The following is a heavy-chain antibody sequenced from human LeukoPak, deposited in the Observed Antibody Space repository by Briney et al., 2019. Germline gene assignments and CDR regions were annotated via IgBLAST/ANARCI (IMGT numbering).Heavy chain of an antibody. CDR3: ARVGYSSSIDY. D-gene: IGHD6-6*01. CDR1: GGSISSTNYY. Sequence: SETLSLTCTVSGGSISSTNYYWGWIRQPPGEGLECIGSIYYNGRTYYNPSLKSRVTISVDTSKNQFSLKLSSVTAADTAVYYCARVGYSSSIDYWGQGTLVTVSS. V-gene: IGHV4-39*07. CDR2: IYYNGRT. J-gene: IGHJ4*02.